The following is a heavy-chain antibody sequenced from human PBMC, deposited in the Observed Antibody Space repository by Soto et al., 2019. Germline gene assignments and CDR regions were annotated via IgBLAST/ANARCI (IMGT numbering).Heavy chain of an antibody. CDR1: GFTFTNYP. V-gene: IGHV3-23*01. CDR2: ISGSGGST. J-gene: IGHJ4*02. D-gene: IGHD3-10*01. Sequence: GGSLRLSCAASGFTFTNYPMAWVRQAPAKGLEWVSTISGSGGSTFYADSVKGRFTISRDNSKNTVYLQMNGLRVEDTAVYYCAKRPLKFEGSYFDYWGQGTLVTVSS. CDR3: AKRPLKFEGSYFDY.